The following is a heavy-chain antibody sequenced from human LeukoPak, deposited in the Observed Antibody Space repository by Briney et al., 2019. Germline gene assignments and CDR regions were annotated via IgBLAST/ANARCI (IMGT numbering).Heavy chain of an antibody. J-gene: IGHJ5*02. Sequence: GGSLRLSCAASGFTFSSYSMNWVRQAPGKGLEWVSFISSSSTYIYYADSVMGRFTISRDNAKNSLFLQMNSLRAEDTAVYYCARDRGGWFDPWGQGTLVTVSS. V-gene: IGHV3-21*01. CDR3: ARDRGGWFDP. CDR1: GFTFSSYS. CDR2: ISSSSTYI. D-gene: IGHD3-10*01.